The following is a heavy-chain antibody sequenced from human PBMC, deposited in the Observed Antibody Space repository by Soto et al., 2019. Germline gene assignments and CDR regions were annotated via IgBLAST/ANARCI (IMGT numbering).Heavy chain of an antibody. Sequence: GASVKVSCKASGGTFSSYTISWVRQAPGQGLEWMGRIIPILGIANYAQKFQGRVTITADKSTSTAYMELSSLRSEDTAVYYCARDPYRGYYGSGAQRFYFDYGGQGTQVPVSS. CDR3: ARDPYRGYYGSGAQRFYFDY. V-gene: IGHV1-69*04. J-gene: IGHJ4*02. D-gene: IGHD3-10*01. CDR1: GGTFSSYT. CDR2: IIPILGIA.